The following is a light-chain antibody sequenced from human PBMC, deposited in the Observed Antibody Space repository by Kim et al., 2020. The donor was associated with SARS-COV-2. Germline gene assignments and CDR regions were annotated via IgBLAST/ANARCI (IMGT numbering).Light chain of an antibody. J-gene: IGKJ1*01. CDR1: QGISSS. CDR3: QQYHSYPVT. CDR2: SAS. V-gene: IGKV1-8*01. Sequence: ASTGDRVTITCRASQGISSSLAWYQQKPGKAPDLLIYSASTLQSGVPSRFSASGSGTDFTLTISSLQSEDFATYYCQQYHSYPVTFGQGTKVDIK.